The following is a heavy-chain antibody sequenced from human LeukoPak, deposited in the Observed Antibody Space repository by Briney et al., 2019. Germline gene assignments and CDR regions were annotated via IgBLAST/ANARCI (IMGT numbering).Heavy chain of an antibody. D-gene: IGHD3/OR15-3a*01. CDR2: VSGSGGGT. CDR1: GFTFSTYV. V-gene: IGHV3-23*01. CDR3: AKAGLHGLGY. J-gene: IGHJ4*02. Sequence: PGGSLRLSCAVSGFTFSTYVMSWVRQASGKGLEWVSSVSGSGGGTYYADSVKGRLTISRDNSKNTLYLQMDSLRAEDTAIYYCAKAGLHGLGYWGQGALVTVSS.